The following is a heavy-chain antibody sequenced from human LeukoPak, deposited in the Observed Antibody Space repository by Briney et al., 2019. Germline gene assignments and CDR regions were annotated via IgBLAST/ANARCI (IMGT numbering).Heavy chain of an antibody. CDR3: ARAATVVTPSYYFDY. D-gene: IGHD4-23*01. V-gene: IGHV1-69*13. CDR2: IIPIFGTA. J-gene: IGHJ4*02. Sequence: SVKVSCKASGGTFSSYAISWVRQAPGQGLEWMGGIIPIFGTANYAQKFQGRVTITADESTSTAYMEQSSLRSEDTAVYYCARAATVVTPSYYFDYWGQGTLVTVSS. CDR1: GGTFSSYA.